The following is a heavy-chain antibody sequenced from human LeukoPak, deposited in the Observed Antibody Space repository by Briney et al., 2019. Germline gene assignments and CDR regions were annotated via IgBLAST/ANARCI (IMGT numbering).Heavy chain of an antibody. J-gene: IGHJ3*02. CDR3: ARVEGSLELLYPMFGAFDI. Sequence: GASVKVSCKASGYTFTSYGISWVRQAPGQGLEWMGWINPNSGGTNYAQKFQGRVTMTRDTSISTAYMELSRLRSDDTAVYYCARVEGSLELLYPMFGAFDIWGQGTMVTVSS. V-gene: IGHV1-2*02. CDR2: INPNSGGT. CDR1: GYTFTSYG. D-gene: IGHD1-7*01.